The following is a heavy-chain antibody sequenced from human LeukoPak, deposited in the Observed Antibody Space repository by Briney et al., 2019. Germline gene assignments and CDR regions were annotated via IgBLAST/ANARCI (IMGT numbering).Heavy chain of an antibody. Sequence: SETLSLTCAVYGGSFSGYYWSWIRQPPGKGLEWIGEINHSGSTNYNPSLKSRVTISVDTSKNQFSLKLSSVTAADTAVYYCARRQIRVAGPRAGALDIWGQGTMVTVSS. CDR2: INHSGST. CDR1: GGSFSGYY. V-gene: IGHV4-34*01. D-gene: IGHD6-19*01. J-gene: IGHJ3*02. CDR3: ARRQIRVAGPRAGALDI.